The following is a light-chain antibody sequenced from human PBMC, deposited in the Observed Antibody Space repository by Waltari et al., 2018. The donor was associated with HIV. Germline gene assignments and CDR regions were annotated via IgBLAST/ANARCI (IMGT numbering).Light chain of an antibody. V-gene: IGLV2-14*01. CDR3: CSFTSTSTLHWV. J-gene: IGLJ3*02. CDR1: ISDVGAYHS. CDR2: EVT. Sequence: QSALTPPAPLSGSPRHSTTITCTGTISDVGAYHSVSWYQRHPDTAPKLIIYEVTTPPAGVSDRFSGSKSGNTASLTISGLQAEDEADYFCCSFTSTSTLHWVFGGGTKLTVL.